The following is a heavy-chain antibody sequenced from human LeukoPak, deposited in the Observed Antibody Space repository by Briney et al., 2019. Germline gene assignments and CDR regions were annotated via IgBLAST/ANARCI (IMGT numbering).Heavy chain of an antibody. Sequence: SETLSLTCTVSGGSISSGSYYWSWIRQPAWKGLEWIGRIYTSGSTNYNPSLKSRVTISVDTSKNQFSLKLSSVTAADTAVYYCASDYYDSSGYFSLGYWGQGTLVTVSS. CDR1: GGSISSGSYY. V-gene: IGHV4-61*02. D-gene: IGHD3-22*01. J-gene: IGHJ4*02. CDR2: IYTSGST. CDR3: ASDYYDSSGYFSLGY.